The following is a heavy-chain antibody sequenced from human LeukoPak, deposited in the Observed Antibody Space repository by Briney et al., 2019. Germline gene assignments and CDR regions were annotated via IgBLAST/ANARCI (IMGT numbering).Heavy chain of an antibody. CDR1: GFTFSSYS. J-gene: IGHJ4*02. Sequence: PGGSLRLSCAASGFTFSSYSMNWVRQAPGKGLEWVSSISSSSSYIYYADSVKGRFTISRDNAKNSLYLQMNSLRAEDTAVYYCAKGSSSYGHPISPLVDYWGQGALVSVSS. D-gene: IGHD3-10*01. V-gene: IGHV3-21*01. CDR3: AKGSSSYGHPISPLVDY. CDR2: ISSSSSYI.